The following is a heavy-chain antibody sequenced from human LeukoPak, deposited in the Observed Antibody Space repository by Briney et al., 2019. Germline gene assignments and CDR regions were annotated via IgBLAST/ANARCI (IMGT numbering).Heavy chain of an antibody. V-gene: IGHV4-59*01. J-gene: IGHJ4*02. Sequence: PSETLSLTCAVYGGSFSGYYWSWIRQPPGKGLEWIGYIYYSGSTNYNPSLKSRVTISVDTSKNQFSLKLSSVTAADTAVYYCARVERYYDSSGQFDYWGQGTLVTVSS. CDR1: GGSFSGYY. D-gene: IGHD3-22*01. CDR3: ARVERYYDSSGQFDY. CDR2: IYYSGST.